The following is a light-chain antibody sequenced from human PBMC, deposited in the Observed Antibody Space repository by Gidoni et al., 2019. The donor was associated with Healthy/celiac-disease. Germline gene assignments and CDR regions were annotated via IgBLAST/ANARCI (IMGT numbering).Light chain of an antibody. CDR1: KLGDKY. V-gene: IGLV3-1*01. J-gene: IGLJ2*01. CDR2: KAS. CDR3: QAWDSSTGVV. Sequence: SYELTQPTSVSVSPGQTASITCSGDKLGDKYACWYQQKPGQSPVLVIYKASKRPSGIPERFSFSNSGNTATLTISGTQAMDEADYYCQAWDSSTGVVFGGGTKLTVL.